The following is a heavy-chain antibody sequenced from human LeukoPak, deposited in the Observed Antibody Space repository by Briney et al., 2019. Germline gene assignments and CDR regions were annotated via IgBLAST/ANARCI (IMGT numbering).Heavy chain of an antibody. V-gene: IGHV4-4*07. J-gene: IGHJ4*02. D-gene: IGHD2-2*01. Sequence: SETLSLTCTVSGGSISSYYWSWIRQPAGKGLEWIGRIYTSGSTNYNPSLKSRVTISVDTSKNQLSLKLSSVTAADTAVYYCARAVVVLQTIVFDYWGQGTLVTVSS. CDR2: IYTSGST. CDR3: ARAVVVLQTIVFDY. CDR1: GGSISSYY.